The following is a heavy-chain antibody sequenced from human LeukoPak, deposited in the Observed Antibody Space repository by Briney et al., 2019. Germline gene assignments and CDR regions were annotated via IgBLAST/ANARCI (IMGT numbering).Heavy chain of an antibody. CDR2: IYCDGSIT. J-gene: IGHJ5*02. CDR3: AGVGTDLWNRFDP. Sequence: GGSLRLSCAASGFTFSSYWMHWVRQVPGKGLVWVSRIYCDGSITSYADFVKGRFTISRDNAKNTLYLQMNSLRADDTAVYYCAGVGTDLWNRFDPWGQGTLVTVSS. D-gene: IGHD3-16*01. CDR1: GFTFSSYW. V-gene: IGHV3-74*01.